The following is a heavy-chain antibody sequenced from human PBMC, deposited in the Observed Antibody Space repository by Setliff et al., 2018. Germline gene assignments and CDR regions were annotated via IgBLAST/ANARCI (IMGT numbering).Heavy chain of an antibody. CDR1: GGSISSGSDY. Sequence: SETLSLTCSVSGGSISSGSDYWTWIRQPAGKGLEWIGHIYTSGSTNYNHSLKSRVTISVDASKNQLSLNLRSVTAADTAVYYCARAISGWYSAHYYYMDVWGKGTTVTVSS. D-gene: IGHD6-19*01. CDR2: IYTSGST. J-gene: IGHJ6*03. V-gene: IGHV4-61*09. CDR3: ARAISGWYSAHYYYMDV.